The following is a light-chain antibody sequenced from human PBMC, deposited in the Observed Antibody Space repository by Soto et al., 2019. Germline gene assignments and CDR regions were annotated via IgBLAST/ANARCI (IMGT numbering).Light chain of an antibody. CDR1: QGRRND. V-gene: IGKV1-6*01. J-gene: IGKJ4*01. CDR3: LQDYKYPLT. CDR2: AAS. Sequence: AIQMTQSPSSLSSSVGDRVTITCRATQGRRNDLFWYQQKPGKAPKLLIYAASSLQTGVPSRFSGSGSGTDFTLTISSLQPEDFATYSCLQDYKYPLTVGGGTKVEIK.